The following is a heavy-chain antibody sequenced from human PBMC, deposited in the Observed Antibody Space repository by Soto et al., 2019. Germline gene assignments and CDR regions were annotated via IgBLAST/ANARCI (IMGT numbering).Heavy chain of an antibody. CDR1: GFTFGSYA. V-gene: IGHV3-23*01. Sequence: PGGSLRLSCAASGFTFGSYAMTWVRQAPGKGLEWVSAITGTAANSYYADSVKGRFTISRDNSKNTLYLQMNSLRAEDTAVYYCAKSGGMYSSSSRFDYWGQGTLVTVSS. CDR3: AKSGGMYSSSSRFDY. CDR2: ITGTAANS. J-gene: IGHJ4*02. D-gene: IGHD6-6*01.